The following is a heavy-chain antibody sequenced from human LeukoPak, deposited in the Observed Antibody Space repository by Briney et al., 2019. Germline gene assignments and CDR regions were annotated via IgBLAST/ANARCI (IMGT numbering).Heavy chain of an antibody. V-gene: IGHV1-69*06. CDR3: ARDRWYSSGLDY. J-gene: IGHJ4*02. Sequence: ASVKVSCKASGGTFSSYAISWVRQAPGQGLEWMGGIIPIFGTANYAQKFQGRVTITADKSTSTAYMELSSLRSGDTAVYYCARDRWYSSGLDYWGQGTLVTVSS. D-gene: IGHD6-19*01. CDR2: IIPIFGTA. CDR1: GGTFSSYA.